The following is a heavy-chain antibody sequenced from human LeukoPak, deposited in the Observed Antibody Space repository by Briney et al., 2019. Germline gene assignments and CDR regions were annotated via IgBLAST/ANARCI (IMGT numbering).Heavy chain of an antibody. D-gene: IGHD1-26*01. CDR2: IKQDGSEK. CDR3: ARGIVGDYYFDY. CDR1: GFTFTTYW. Sequence: PGGSLRLSCAASGFTFTTYWMGWVRQAPGKGLEWVANIKQDGSEKYYVDSVKGRFTISRDNAKNSLYLQMNSLRAEDTAVYYCARGIVGDYYFDYWGQGTLVTVSS. V-gene: IGHV3-7*01. J-gene: IGHJ4*02.